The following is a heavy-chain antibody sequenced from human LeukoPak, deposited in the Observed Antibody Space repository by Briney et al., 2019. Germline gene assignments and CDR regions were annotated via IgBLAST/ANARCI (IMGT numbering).Heavy chain of an antibody. CDR2: IYYSGST. J-gene: IGHJ5*02. Sequence: SETLSLTCTVSGGSISSSSYYWGWIRQPPGKGLEWIGSIYYSGSTYYSPSLKSRVTISVDTSKNQFSLKLSSVTAADTAVYYCARRHSSGWYSWGNNWFDPWGQGTLVTVSS. CDR3: ARRHSSGWYSWGNNWFDP. V-gene: IGHV4-39*01. CDR1: GGSISSSSYY. D-gene: IGHD6-19*01.